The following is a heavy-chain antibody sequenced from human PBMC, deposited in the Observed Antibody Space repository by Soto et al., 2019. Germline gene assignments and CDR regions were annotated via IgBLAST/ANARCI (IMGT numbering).Heavy chain of an antibody. D-gene: IGHD3-10*01. J-gene: IGHJ5*02. V-gene: IGHV6-1*01. Sequence: SQTLSLTCAISGDSVSSNSAAWNWIRQSPSRGLKWLGRTYYRSKWYNDYAVSVKSRITINPDTSKNQFSLQLNSVTPEDTAVYYCARSQYYYGSGSQFDPWGQGTLVTVSS. CDR1: GDSVSSNSAA. CDR3: ARSQYYYGSGSQFDP. CDR2: TYYRSKWYN.